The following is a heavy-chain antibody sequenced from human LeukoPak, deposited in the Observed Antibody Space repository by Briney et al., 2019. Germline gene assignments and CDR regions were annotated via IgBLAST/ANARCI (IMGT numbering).Heavy chain of an antibody. J-gene: IGHJ4*02. CDR1: GFTLSSYS. Sequence: PGGSLRLSCAATGFTLSSYSMNWVRQAPGKGLEWVSSISSSSSYMYYADSVKGRFTISRDNAKKSLYLQMNSLRAEDTAVYYCASSRYDSSGYYGIIGYWGQGTLVTVSS. CDR3: ASSRYDSSGYYGIIGY. D-gene: IGHD3-22*01. CDR2: ISSSSSYM. V-gene: IGHV3-21*01.